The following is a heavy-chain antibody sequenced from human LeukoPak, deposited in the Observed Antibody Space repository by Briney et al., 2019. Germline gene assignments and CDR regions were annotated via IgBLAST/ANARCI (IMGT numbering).Heavy chain of an antibody. CDR2: ISSSSSYI. J-gene: IGHJ4*02. CDR1: GYTFSSYG. D-gene: IGHD2/OR15-2a*01. V-gene: IGHV3-21*01. CDR3: ARNTGDY. Sequence: ASVKVSCKASGYTFSSYGMNWVRQAPGKGMEWVSSISSSSSYIYYADSVKGRFTISRDNAKNSLYLQMNSLRAEDTAVYYCARNTGDYWGQGTLVTVSS.